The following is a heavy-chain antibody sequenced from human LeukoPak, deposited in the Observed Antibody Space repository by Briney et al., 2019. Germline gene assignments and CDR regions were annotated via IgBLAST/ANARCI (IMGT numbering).Heavy chain of an antibody. D-gene: IGHD3-16*01. CDR1: GGSVSSSNW. J-gene: IGHJ3*02. CDR2: IYHSGTS. V-gene: IGHV4-4*02. Sequence: PSGTLSLTCAVSGGSVSSSNWWSWVRQAPGKGPEWVGEIYHSGTSNYNSSLKSRVTISVDKSKNQLSLELTSVTAADTAVYFCARVQLGNAFDIWGQGTMVTVSS. CDR3: ARVQLGNAFDI.